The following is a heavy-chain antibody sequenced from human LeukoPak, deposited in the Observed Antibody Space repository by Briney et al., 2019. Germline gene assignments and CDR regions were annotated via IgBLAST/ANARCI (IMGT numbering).Heavy chain of an antibody. Sequence: KSGGSLRLSCAVSGFTFSSYSMNWVRQAPGKGLEWVSSISSSSSYIYYADSVKGRFTISRDNAKNSLYLQMNSLRAEDTAVYYCARLCSGGSCYSATFDYWGQGTLVTVSS. J-gene: IGHJ4*02. CDR3: ARLCSGGSCYSATFDY. V-gene: IGHV3-21*01. D-gene: IGHD2-15*01. CDR2: ISSSSSYI. CDR1: GFTFSSYS.